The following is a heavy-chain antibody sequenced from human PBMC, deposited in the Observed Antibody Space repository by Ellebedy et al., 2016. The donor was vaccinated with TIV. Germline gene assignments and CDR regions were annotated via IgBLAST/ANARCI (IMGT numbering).Heavy chain of an antibody. Sequence: ASVKVSCKASGYNFSSYSLHRVRQATGQRREWMGWTNAGNGNKRYSQTFQGRVTITTDTTASTAFMLLSGLRSEDTAVYYCARWLGPVPATRAFDPWGQGTLVTVSS. J-gene: IGHJ5*02. CDR3: ARWLGPVPATRAFDP. CDR2: TNAGNGNK. CDR1: GYNFSSYS. V-gene: IGHV1-3*01. D-gene: IGHD2-2*01.